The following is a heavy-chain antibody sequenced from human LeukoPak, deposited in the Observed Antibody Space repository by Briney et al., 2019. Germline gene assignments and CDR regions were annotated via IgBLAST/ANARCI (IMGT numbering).Heavy chain of an antibody. Sequence: GGSLRLSCAASGFTFSSYAVSWVRQAPGKGLEWVSAISDSGGSTYYADSVKGRFTISRDNSKNTLYLQMDSLRAEDTAVYYCAKDLSGYSSSWVNWGQGTLVTVSS. CDR2: ISDSGGST. J-gene: IGHJ4*02. V-gene: IGHV3-23*01. D-gene: IGHD6-13*01. CDR1: GFTFSSYA. CDR3: AKDLSGYSSSWVN.